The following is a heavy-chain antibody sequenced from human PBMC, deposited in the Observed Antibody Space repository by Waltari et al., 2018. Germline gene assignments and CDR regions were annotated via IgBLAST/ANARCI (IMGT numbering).Heavy chain of an antibody. CDR2: IYGADIT. V-gene: IGHV3-53*02. J-gene: IGHJ4*02. CDR1: GFPVSRNS. CDR3: AKQHSAYDYFFDY. D-gene: IGHD5-12*01. Sequence: EVQLVETGGGLIQPGGSLRLSCAASGFPVSRNSMTWVRQATGKGLEAGSWIYGADITSYADSVKGRFTVSRDNSKNTLFLQRNSLRVDDTAVYFCAKQHSAYDYFFDYWGQGTLVTVSS.